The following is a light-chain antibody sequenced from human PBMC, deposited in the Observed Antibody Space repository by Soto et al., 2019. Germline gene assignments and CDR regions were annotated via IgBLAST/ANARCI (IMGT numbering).Light chain of an antibody. CDR3: QQYGSSPWT. CDR2: GAS. Sequence: EIVLTQSPGTLSLSPGERATLSCRASQSISSSFLGWYQQKPGQAPRLLIYGASSRATGIPDRFSGSGSGTDFTLTISRLEPEYFAVYYCQQYGSSPWTFGQGTKVEIK. V-gene: IGKV3-20*01. J-gene: IGKJ1*01. CDR1: QSISSSF.